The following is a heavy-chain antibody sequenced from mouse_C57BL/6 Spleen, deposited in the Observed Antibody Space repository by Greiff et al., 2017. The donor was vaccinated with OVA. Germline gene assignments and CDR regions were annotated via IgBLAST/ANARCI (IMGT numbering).Heavy chain of an antibody. CDR3: TRRRGTGTFDY. D-gene: IGHD4-1*01. Sequence: VQLQESGAELVRPGASVTLSCKASGYTFTDYEMHWVKQTPVHGLEWIGAIDPETGGTAYNQKFKGKAILTADKSSSTAYMELRSLTSEDSAVYYCTRRRGTGTFDYWGQGTTLTVSS. V-gene: IGHV1-15*01. J-gene: IGHJ2*01. CDR2: IDPETGGT. CDR1: GYTFTDYE.